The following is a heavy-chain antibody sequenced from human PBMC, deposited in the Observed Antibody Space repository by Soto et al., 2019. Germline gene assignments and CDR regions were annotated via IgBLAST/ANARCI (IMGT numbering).Heavy chain of an antibody. D-gene: IGHD3-10*01. CDR1: GYTFTSYG. Sequence: VASVKVSCKASGYTFTSYGISWVRQAPGQGLEWMGWISAYNGNTNYAQKLQGRVTMTTDTSTSTAYMELRSLRSDDTAVYYCARGRPPLFSDYYGMDVWGQGTTVTVSS. V-gene: IGHV1-18*01. CDR3: ARGRPPLFSDYYGMDV. CDR2: ISAYNGNT. J-gene: IGHJ6*02.